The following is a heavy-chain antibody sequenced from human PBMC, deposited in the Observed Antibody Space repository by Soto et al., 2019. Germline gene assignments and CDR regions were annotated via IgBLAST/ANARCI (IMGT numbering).Heavy chain of an antibody. CDR2: ISAYNGNT. D-gene: IGHD2-2*01. CDR1: GFTFTSYG. V-gene: IGHV1-18*01. J-gene: IGHJ5*02. Sequence: QVKLVPSGAEVKQPGASVKVSCKASGFTFTSYGFSWVRQAPGPGLELMGWISAYNGNTYYAQKFQDRVTLTTDTTTSTVYMDLRSLRSDDTAMYYCARTPPPFGYCDSTSCQNWSDHWGQGTLVTVSS. CDR3: ARTPPPFGYCDSTSCQNWSDH.